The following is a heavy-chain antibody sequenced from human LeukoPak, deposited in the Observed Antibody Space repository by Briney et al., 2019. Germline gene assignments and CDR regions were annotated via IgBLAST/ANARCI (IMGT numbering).Heavy chain of an antibody. CDR1: GYSFTTYW. Sequence: GESLRISCKASGYSFTTYWIGWVRQMPGKGLEWMAIIYPGDSQTRYSPSFEGQVTISADKSINTSYLRWSSLKASDTAIYYCARQFSDFWGQGTLVTVSS. J-gene: IGHJ4*02. D-gene: IGHD3-3*01. CDR3: ARQFSDF. V-gene: IGHV5-51*01. CDR2: IYPGDSQT.